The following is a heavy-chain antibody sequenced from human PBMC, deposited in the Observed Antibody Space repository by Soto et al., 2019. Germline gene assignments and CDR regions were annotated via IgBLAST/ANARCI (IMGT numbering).Heavy chain of an antibody. CDR1: GFTFSSYG. J-gene: IGHJ4*02. D-gene: IGHD6-13*01. CDR3: ARDLIAAAAPPFDY. V-gene: IGHV3-33*01. Sequence: QVQLVESRGGVVQPGRSLRLSCAASGFTFSSYGMHWVRQAPGKGLEWVAVIWYDGSNKYYADSVKGRFTISRDNSKNTLYLQMNSLRAEDTAVYYCARDLIAAAAPPFDYWGQGTLVTVSS. CDR2: IWYDGSNK.